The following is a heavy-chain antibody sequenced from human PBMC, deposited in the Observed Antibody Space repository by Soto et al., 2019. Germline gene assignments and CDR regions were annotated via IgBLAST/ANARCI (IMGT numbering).Heavy chain of an antibody. Sequence: SETLSLTCTVSGGSISSYYWSWIRQPPGKGLEWIGYIYYTGTTTYNPSIKSRVTISVDSSKNQFSLNLTSVSAADTAVYYCARPGRYCISTSCYTAFDIWGQGTMVTVS. D-gene: IGHD2-2*02. CDR3: ARPGRYCISTSCYTAFDI. V-gene: IGHV4-59*08. CDR1: GGSISSYY. CDR2: IYYTGTT. J-gene: IGHJ3*02.